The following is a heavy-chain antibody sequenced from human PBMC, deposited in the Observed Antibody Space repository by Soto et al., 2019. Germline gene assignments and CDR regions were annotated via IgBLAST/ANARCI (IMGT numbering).Heavy chain of an antibody. J-gene: IGHJ6*02. CDR3: ARGGKERFRGSGMDV. CDR1: GDKFSTYA. Sequence: QVQLVQSGAEVRKPGSSVRVACKASGDKFSTYAINWVRQVPGQGLEWLGGIITFFGAAMYAQKFQGRVTITADESATTAYMELSSLRSEDTAVYYCARGGKERFRGSGMDVWGQGTTVTVSS. V-gene: IGHV1-69*01. D-gene: IGHD1-1*01. CDR2: IITFFGAA.